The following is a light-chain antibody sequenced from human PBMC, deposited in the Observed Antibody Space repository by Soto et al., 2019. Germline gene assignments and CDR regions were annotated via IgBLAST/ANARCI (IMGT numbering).Light chain of an antibody. J-gene: IGKJ5*01. Sequence: ETELTQSPGTLSLSPGERVIISCRASQNISNSYLAWYTQKPGQDPRLLIYDASYRATGIPARFIGSGSGTDFILPLRSLEPEEFAIYDCPQRSNWITLGNWTRLELK. CDR1: QNISNSY. V-gene: IGKV3-11*01. CDR3: PQRSNWIT. CDR2: DAS.